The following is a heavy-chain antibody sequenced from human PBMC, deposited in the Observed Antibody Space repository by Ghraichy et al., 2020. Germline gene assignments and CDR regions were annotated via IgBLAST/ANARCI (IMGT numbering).Heavy chain of an antibody. CDR2: ISAYNGNT. CDR3: ARDIPPPTLEWLWRSGYYYYYGMDV. CDR1: GYTFTSYG. D-gene: IGHD3-3*01. V-gene: IGHV1-18*04. Sequence: ASVKVSCKASGYTFTSYGISWVRQAPGQGLEWMGWISAYNGNTNYAQKLQGRVTMTTDTSTSTAYMELRSLRSDDTAVYYCARDIPPPTLEWLWRSGYYYYYGMDVWGQGTTVTVSS. J-gene: IGHJ6*02.